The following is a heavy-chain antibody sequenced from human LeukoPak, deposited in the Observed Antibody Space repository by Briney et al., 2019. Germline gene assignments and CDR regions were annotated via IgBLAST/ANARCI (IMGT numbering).Heavy chain of an antibody. CDR1: GYSISSGYY. Sequence: SETLSLSCTVSGYSISSGYYWGWLRQPPGKGRGWIGRIYHSGSTYYNPSLKSRVTISVDTSKNQCSLKLSSVTAADTAVDYCAEDDTMVRGVFAFGGVIVYWGQGTLVTVSS. CDR2: IYHSGST. D-gene: IGHD3-16*02. J-gene: IGHJ4*02. CDR3: AEDDTMVRGVFAFGGVIVY. V-gene: IGHV4-38-2*02.